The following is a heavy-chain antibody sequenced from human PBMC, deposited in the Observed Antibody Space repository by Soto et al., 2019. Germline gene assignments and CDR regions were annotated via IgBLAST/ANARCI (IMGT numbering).Heavy chain of an antibody. D-gene: IGHD3-22*01. V-gene: IGHV4-59*01. CDR3: ARSYYYDSSGYQLGGFDP. J-gene: IGHJ5*02. Sequence: SETLSLTCTVSGGSISSYYWSWIRQPPGKGLEWIGYIYYSGSTNYNPSLKSRVTISVDTSKNQFSLKLSSVTAADTAVYYCARSYYYDSSGYQLGGFDPWGQGTLVTVS. CDR1: GGSISSYY. CDR2: IYYSGST.